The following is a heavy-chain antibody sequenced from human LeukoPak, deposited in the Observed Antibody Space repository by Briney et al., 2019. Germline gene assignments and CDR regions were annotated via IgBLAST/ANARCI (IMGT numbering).Heavy chain of an antibody. CDR3: AREAKVGGALQY. CDR2: INTDGGFT. D-gene: IGHD1-26*01. J-gene: IGHJ4*02. Sequence: GGSLRLSCAASGFIFSDYWMHWVRQAPGKGLVWVSRINTDGGFTRYADSVQGRFIISRDTAKNTLFLQMNSLRAEDTAVYYCAREAKVGGALQYWGQGILVSVSS. V-gene: IGHV3-74*01. CDR1: GFIFSDYW.